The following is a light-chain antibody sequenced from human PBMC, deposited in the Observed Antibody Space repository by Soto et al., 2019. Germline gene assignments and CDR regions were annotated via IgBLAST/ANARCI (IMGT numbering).Light chain of an antibody. CDR2: AAS. CDR3: QQSYSTPRT. J-gene: IGKJ2*01. Sequence: DIQMTQSPSSLSASVGDRVSITCRASQSISSYLNWYQQKPGTAPNLLIYAASSLQGGVPSRFSSSGSGTDFNLTISSRQPEDFATYYCQQSYSTPRTLGQGTKLEIK. CDR1: QSISSY. V-gene: IGKV1-39*01.